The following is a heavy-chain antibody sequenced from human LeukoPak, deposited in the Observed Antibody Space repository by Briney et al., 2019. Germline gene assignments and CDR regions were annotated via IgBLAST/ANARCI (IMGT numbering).Heavy chain of an antibody. J-gene: IGHJ6*03. V-gene: IGHV1-2*02. Sequence: ASVKVSCKASGYTFTGYNMHWVRPAPGQGREWMGWIIPNSVGTHYAQMFQGSDTMTRDTSISTAYMELSRLRSDDTAVYDCACSVQQPYYYCCMDGWGKGTTVTVSS. CDR2: IIPNSVGT. CDR3: ACSVQQPYYYCCMDG. CDR1: GYTFTGYN. D-gene: IGHD6-13*01.